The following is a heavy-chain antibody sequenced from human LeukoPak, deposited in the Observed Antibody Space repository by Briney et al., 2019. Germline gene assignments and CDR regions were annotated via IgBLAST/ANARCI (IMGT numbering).Heavy chain of an antibody. J-gene: IGHJ3*02. D-gene: IGHD4-17*01. V-gene: IGHV1-2*02. CDR2: INPNSGGT. CDR1: GYTFTGYY. CDR3: ARIRTGDYVDAFNI. Sequence: ASVKVSCKASGYTFTGYYMHWVRQAPGQGLEWMGGINPNSGGTNYAQKFQGRVTMTRDTSISTAYMELSRLRSDDTAVYYCARIRTGDYVDAFNIWGQGTMVTVSS.